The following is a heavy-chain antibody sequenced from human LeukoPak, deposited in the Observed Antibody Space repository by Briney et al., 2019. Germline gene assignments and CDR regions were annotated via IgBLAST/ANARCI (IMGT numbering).Heavy chain of an antibody. V-gene: IGHV3-21*01. D-gene: IGHD2-15*01. CDR2: ISSSSSYI. CDR3: AKDQIPIVVVVAGGSLSLDY. Sequence: PGGTLRLSCAASGFTFSSYGMSWVRQAPGKGLEWVSSISSSSSYIYYADSVKGRFTISRDNAKNSLYLQMSSLRAEDTAVYYCAKDQIPIVVVVAGGSLSLDYWGQGTLVTVSS. J-gene: IGHJ4*02. CDR1: GFTFSSYG.